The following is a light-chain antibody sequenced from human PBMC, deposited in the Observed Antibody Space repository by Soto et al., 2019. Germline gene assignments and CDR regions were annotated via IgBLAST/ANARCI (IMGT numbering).Light chain of an antibody. CDR2: AAS. J-gene: IGKJ4*01. CDR1: QSISSY. V-gene: IGKV1-39*01. Sequence: DIQMTQSPSSLSASVGDRVTITCRASQSISSYLNWYQQKPGKAPKLLIYAASSLQSGVPSRFSGSGSGTDFTLTISSLQAEDVAVYYCHQYHSSPLTFGGGTKVEIK. CDR3: HQYHSSPLT.